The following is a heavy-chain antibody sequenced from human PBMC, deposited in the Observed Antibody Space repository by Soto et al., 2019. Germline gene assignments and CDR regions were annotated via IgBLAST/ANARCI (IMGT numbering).Heavy chain of an antibody. Sequence: PEESLRISCQGSGYSFASYWIGWVRPMPGKDLEWMGIIYPGDSDTRYSPSFQGQVTISADKSLRTAYLQWTSLKASDTALYYCARTRSFTLGFYYDGMDVWGQGTTVTVSS. J-gene: IGHJ6*02. V-gene: IGHV5-51*01. CDR1: GYSFASYW. D-gene: IGHD6-6*01. CDR3: ARTRSFTLGFYYDGMDV. CDR2: IYPGDSDT.